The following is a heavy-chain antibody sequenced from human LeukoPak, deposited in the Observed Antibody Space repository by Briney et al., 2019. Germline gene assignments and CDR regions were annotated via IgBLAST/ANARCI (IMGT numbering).Heavy chain of an antibody. Sequence: GGSLRPSCAASGFTFSSYAMSWVRQAPGKGLEWVSAISGSGGSTYYADSVKGRFTISRDNSKNTLYLQMNSLRAEDTAVYYCAKAGMIVVVITFDYWGQGTLVTVSS. D-gene: IGHD3-22*01. CDR1: GFTFSSYA. CDR2: ISGSGGST. CDR3: AKAGMIVVVITFDY. J-gene: IGHJ4*02. V-gene: IGHV3-23*01.